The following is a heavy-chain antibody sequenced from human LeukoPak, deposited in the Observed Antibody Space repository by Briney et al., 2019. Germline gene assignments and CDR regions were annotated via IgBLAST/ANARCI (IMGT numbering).Heavy chain of an antibody. CDR2: IYPGDSDT. V-gene: IGHV5-51*01. CDR1: GYSFTSYW. CDR3: ARLSYYYDSSGYYLPPDY. D-gene: IGHD3-22*01. J-gene: IGHJ4*02. Sequence: GGSLKISCKGSGYSFTSYWIGWVRQMPGKGLEWMGIIYPGDSDTRYSPSFQGQVTISADKSISTAYLQWSSLKASDTAMYHCARLSYYYDSSGYYLPPDYWGQGTLVTVSS.